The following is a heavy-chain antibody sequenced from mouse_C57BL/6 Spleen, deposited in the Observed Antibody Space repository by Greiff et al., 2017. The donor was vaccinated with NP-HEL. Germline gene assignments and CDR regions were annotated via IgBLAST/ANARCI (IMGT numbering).Heavy chain of an antibody. D-gene: IGHD1-2*01. CDR2: INPNNGGT. Sequence: EVQLQQSGPELVKPGASVKISCKASGYTFTDYYMNWVKQSHGKSLEWIGDINPNNGGTSYNQKFKGKATLTVDKSSSTAYMELRSLTSEDSAVYYCATLRRAWFAYWGQGTLVTVSA. V-gene: IGHV1-26*01. CDR1: GYTFTDYY. CDR3: ATLRRAWFAY. J-gene: IGHJ3*01.